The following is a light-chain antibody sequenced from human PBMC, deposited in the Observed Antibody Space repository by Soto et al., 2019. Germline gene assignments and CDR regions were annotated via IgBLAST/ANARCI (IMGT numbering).Light chain of an antibody. CDR2: DVS. CDR3: CSYTTSNTRQIV. J-gene: IGLJ1*01. CDR1: SSDVGGYNY. Sequence: QSVLTQPASVSGSPGQSITISCTGTSSDVGGYNYVSWYQHHPGKAPKLMIYDVSNRPSGVSNRFSGSKSGNTASLTISGLRPEDEADYYCCSYTTSNTRQIVFGTGTKLTVL. V-gene: IGLV2-14*03.